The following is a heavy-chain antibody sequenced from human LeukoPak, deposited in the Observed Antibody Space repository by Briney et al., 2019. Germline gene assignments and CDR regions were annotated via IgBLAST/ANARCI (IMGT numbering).Heavy chain of an antibody. CDR1: GFTFSSYW. V-gene: IGHV3-43*01. CDR2: ISWDGGST. CDR3: AKDTAGARGTTATYDY. D-gene: IGHD2/OR15-2a*01. Sequence: GGSLRLSCAASGFTFSSYWMSWVRQAPGKGLEWVSLISWDGGSTYYADSVKGRFTISRDNSKNSLYLQMNSLRTEDTALYYCAKDTAGARGTTATYDYWGQGTLVTVSS. J-gene: IGHJ4*02.